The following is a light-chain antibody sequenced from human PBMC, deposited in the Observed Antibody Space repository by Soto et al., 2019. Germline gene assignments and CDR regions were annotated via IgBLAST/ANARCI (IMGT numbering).Light chain of an antibody. Sequence: QSALTQPASVSGSPGQSITISCTGTSSDVGGYNYVSWYQQHPGKAPKFIIYDVSNRPSGVSTRFSGSKSGNTASLPISGLQAEDEADYYCTSYTTSNTVVFGGGTQLTVL. V-gene: IGLV2-14*03. J-gene: IGLJ3*02. CDR2: DVS. CDR1: SSDVGGYNY. CDR3: TSYTTSNTVV.